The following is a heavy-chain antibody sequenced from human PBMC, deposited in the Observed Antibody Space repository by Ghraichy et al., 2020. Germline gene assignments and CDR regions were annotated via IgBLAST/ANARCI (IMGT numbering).Heavy chain of an antibody. CDR1: GFTFSSYS. J-gene: IGHJ3*02. D-gene: IGHD6-19*01. CDR2: ISSSSSYI. V-gene: IGHV3-21*01. Sequence: GESLNISCAASGFTFSSYSMNWVRQAPGKGLEWVSSISSSSSYIYYADSVKGRFTISRDNAKNSLYLQMNSLRAEDTAVYYCAREWGAWAVAAFTPNIRPTSHDAFDIWGQGTMVTVSS. CDR3: AREWGAWAVAAFTPNIRPTSHDAFDI.